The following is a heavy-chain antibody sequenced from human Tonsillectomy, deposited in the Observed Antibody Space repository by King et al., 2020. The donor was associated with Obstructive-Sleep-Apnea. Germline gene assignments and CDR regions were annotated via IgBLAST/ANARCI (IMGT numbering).Heavy chain of an antibody. D-gene: IGHD3-10*01. V-gene: IGHV4-31*03. CDR1: GGSISSGGYY. CDR3: AREGVTMVRGVVH. J-gene: IGHJ4*02. Sequence: VQLQESGPGLVKPSQTLSLTCTVSGGSISSGGYYWSWIRQPPGKGLGWVGDIYYSGSTYYNPSPKSRVTISVETSKNQFSLKLSSVTAADTAVYYCAREGVTMVRGVVHWGQGTLVTVSS. CDR2: IYYSGST.